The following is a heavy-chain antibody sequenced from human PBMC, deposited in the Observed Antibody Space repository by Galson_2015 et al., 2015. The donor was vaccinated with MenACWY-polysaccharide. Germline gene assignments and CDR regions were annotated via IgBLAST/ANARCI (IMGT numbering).Heavy chain of an antibody. J-gene: IGHJ2*01. CDR2: INYSGST. CDR3: ARAIAVAGQRRDFDL. V-gene: IGHV4-59*01. CDR1: GGSISSYY. Sequence: ATLSLTCTVSGGSISSYYWNWLRPPPGKGLEWVGYINYSGSTNHNPSLKSRVTMSVDTSKNQFSLNLTSVTDADTAVYYCARAIAVAGQRRDFDLWGRGTLVTVSS. D-gene: IGHD6-19*01.